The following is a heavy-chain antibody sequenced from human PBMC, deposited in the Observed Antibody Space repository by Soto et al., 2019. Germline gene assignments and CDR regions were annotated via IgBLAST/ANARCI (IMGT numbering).Heavy chain of an antibody. J-gene: IGHJ5*02. CDR1: GGSISSGGYS. CDR2: IYHSGST. CDR3: ARVPGRAVYDPRVARAPKVAAGWFDP. Sequence: PSETLSLTCAVSGGSISSGGYSWSWIRQPPGKGLERIGYIYHSGSTYYNPSLKSRVTISVDRSKNQFSLKLSSVTAADTAVYYCARVPGRAVYDPRVARAPKVAAGWFDPWGQGTLVTVSS. V-gene: IGHV4-30-2*01. D-gene: IGHD3-10*01.